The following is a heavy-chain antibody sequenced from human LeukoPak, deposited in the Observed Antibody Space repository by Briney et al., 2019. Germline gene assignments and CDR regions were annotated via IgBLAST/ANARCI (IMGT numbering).Heavy chain of an antibody. Sequence: GGSLRLSRAASGFTFLTYAMSWVRQAPGKGLQWVSVIRDSGASTYYADSVKGRFTISRDNSKNTLYLQMNSLRAEDTAVYYCAKAGRSGWYPGWPFDIWGQGTMVTVSS. CDR3: AKAGRSGWYPGWPFDI. D-gene: IGHD6-19*01. V-gene: IGHV3-23*01. CDR2: IRDSGAST. CDR1: GFTFLTYA. J-gene: IGHJ3*02.